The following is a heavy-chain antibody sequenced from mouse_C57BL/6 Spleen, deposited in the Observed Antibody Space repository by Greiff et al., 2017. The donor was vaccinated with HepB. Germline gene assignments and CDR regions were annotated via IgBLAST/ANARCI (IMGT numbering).Heavy chain of an antibody. CDR1: GYSITSGYY. CDR2: ISYDGSN. D-gene: IGHD1-1*01. V-gene: IGHV3-6*01. J-gene: IGHJ2*01. Sequence: EVKLVESGPGLVKPSQSLSLTCSVTGYSITSGYYWNWIRQFPGNKLEWMGYISYDGSNNYNPSLKNRISITRDTSKNQFFLKLNSVTTEDTATYYCAREREYYVWGQGTTLTVSS. CDR3: AREREYYV.